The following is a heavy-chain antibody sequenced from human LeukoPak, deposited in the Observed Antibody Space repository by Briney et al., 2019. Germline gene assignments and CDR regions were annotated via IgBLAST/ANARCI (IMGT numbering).Heavy chain of an antibody. V-gene: IGHV3-48*02. Sequence: QPGGSLRLSCAASGFSFSKYSMNWVRQAPGRGLEWIAYISSSSRIMDYADSVKGRFTISRDNAKNSLYLQLNTLRDEDTAVYYCARDKDWSFDYWGQGTLVTVPS. J-gene: IGHJ4*02. D-gene: IGHD3/OR15-3a*01. CDR3: ARDKDWSFDY. CDR2: ISSSSRIM. CDR1: GFSFSKYS.